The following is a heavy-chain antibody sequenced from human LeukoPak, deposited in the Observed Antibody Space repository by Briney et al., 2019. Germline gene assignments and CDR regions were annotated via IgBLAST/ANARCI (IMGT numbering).Heavy chain of an antibody. D-gene: IGHD3-3*01. V-gene: IGHV1-2*06. Sequence: GASVKVSCKASGYSFTGYYIHWVRQAPGQGLEWMGRISPSSGTDYAQKFQGRVTMTRDTSVTTAYMDLSRLRSDDTAVYYCAFNTVFGVVTSSFDIWGQGTMVTVSS. CDR2: ISPSSGT. J-gene: IGHJ3*02. CDR1: GYSFTGYY. CDR3: AFNTVFGVVTSSFDI.